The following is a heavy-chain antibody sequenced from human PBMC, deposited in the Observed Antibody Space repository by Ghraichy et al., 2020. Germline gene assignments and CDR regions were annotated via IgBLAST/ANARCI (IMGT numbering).Heavy chain of an antibody. D-gene: IGHD2-21*01. Sequence: GGSLRLSCAASGFTVSSNYMSWVRQAPGKGLEWVSVIYSGGSAYYADSVKGRFTISRDNSKNTLYLQMNSLRAEDTAVYYCAREDRDVFPFVYGMDVWGQGTTVTVSS. CDR2: IYSGGSA. CDR1: GFTVSSNY. CDR3: AREDRDVFPFVYGMDV. J-gene: IGHJ6*02. V-gene: IGHV3-66*01.